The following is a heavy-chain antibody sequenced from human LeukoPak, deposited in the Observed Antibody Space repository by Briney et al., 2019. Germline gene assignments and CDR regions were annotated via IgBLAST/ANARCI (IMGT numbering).Heavy chain of an antibody. J-gene: IGHJ4*02. D-gene: IGHD5-18*01. CDR1: GGSFSGYY. CDR2: INHSGST. CDR3: ARTTWIPLRSPWAQQYYFDY. Sequence: PSGTLSLTCAVYGGSFSGYYWSWIRQPPGKGLEWIGEINHSGSTNYNPSPKSRATISVDTSKNQFARKLSSVPAADTAVYYCARTTWIPLRSPWAQQYYFDYWGQRTLVTVSS. V-gene: IGHV4-34*01.